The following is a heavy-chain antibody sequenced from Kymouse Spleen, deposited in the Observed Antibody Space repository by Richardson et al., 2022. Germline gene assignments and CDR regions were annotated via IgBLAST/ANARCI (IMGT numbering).Heavy chain of an antibody. CDR1: GGSISSYY. CDR3: AGIEYYYYGMDV. Sequence: QVQLQESGPGLVKPSETLSLTCTVSGGSISSYYWSWIRQPPGKGLEWIGYIYYSGSTNYNPSLKSRVTISVDTSKNQFSLKLSSVTAADTAVYYCAGIEYYYYGMDVWGQGTTVTVSS. D-gene: IGHD1-26*01,IGHD6-13*01,IGHD6-19*01. J-gene: IGHJ6*02. CDR2: IYYSGST. V-gene: IGHV4-59*01.